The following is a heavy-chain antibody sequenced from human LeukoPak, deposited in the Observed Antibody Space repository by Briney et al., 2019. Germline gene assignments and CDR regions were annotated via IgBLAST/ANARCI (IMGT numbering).Heavy chain of an antibody. CDR2: IYSGGST. CDR3: ARHRGYSYGYLY. D-gene: IGHD5-18*01. CDR1: GFTVSSNY. V-gene: IGHV3-53*01. J-gene: IGHJ4*02. Sequence: GGSLRLSCAASGFTVSSNYMSWVRQAPGKGLEWVSVIYSGGSTYYADSVEGRFTISRDNSKNTLYLQMNSLRAEDTAVYYCARHRGYSYGYLYWGQGTLVTVSS.